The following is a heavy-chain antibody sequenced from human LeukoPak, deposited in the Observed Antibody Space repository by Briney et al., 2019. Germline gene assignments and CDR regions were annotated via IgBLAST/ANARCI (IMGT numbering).Heavy chain of an antibody. CDR2: ISYSGNT. Sequence: SETLSLTCTVSGGSIISSDYHWGRVRQPPGKGLEWIGTISYSGNTDYNPSLRSRVTISVDTSNNQFSLRLGSVTAADTAVYHCARHCCSGPAKRVFDIWGQGTMVTVSS. CDR3: ARHCCSGPAKRVFDI. D-gene: IGHD2-15*01. V-gene: IGHV4-39*01. CDR1: GGSIISSDYH. J-gene: IGHJ3*02.